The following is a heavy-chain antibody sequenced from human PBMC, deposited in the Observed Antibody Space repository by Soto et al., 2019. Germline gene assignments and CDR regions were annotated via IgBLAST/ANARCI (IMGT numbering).Heavy chain of an antibody. CDR3: ARVEAVAGLYNYHGLEV. J-gene: IGHJ6*02. V-gene: IGHV1-69*12. CDR1: GGTFSNYA. CDR2: IVPIFGTT. D-gene: IGHD6-19*01. Sequence: QVQLVQSGAEVKKPGSSVKVSCKVSGGTFSNYAIDWVRLAPGHGLEWMGGIVPIFGTTYYTQKFQGRARIIADDSTTTAYLEMSSLRSEDTAIYYCARVEAVAGLYNYHGLEVWGQGTAVTVSS.